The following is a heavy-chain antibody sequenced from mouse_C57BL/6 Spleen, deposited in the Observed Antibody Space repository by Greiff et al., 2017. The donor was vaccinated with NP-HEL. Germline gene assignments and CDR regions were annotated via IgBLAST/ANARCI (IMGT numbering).Heavy chain of an antibody. V-gene: IGHV1-59*01. D-gene: IGHD1-1*01. J-gene: IGHJ2*01. CDR1: GYTFTSYW. CDR2: IDPSDSYT. CDR3: ARVRRDYGEVDY. Sequence: QVQLQQPGAELVRPGTSVKLSCKASGYTFTSYWMHWVKQRPGQGLEWIGVIDPSDSYTNYNQKFKGKATLTVDTSSSTAYMQLSSLTSEDSAVYYCARVRRDYGEVDYWGQGTTLTVSS.